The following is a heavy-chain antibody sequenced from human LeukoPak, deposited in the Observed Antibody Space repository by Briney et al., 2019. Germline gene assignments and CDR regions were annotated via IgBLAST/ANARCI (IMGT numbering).Heavy chain of an antibody. V-gene: IGHV1-18*01. CDR2: ISAYNGKT. CDR3: ARNGITGTPDAYDI. J-gene: IGHJ3*02. D-gene: IGHD1-20*01. Sequence: ASVKVSCKASGGTFSSYGISWVRQAPGQGLEWMGWISAYNGKTSYAQKLQGRVTMTTDTSTTTAYMGLRSLRSDDTAVYYCARNGITGTPDAYDIWGQGTMVTVSS. CDR1: GGTFSSYG.